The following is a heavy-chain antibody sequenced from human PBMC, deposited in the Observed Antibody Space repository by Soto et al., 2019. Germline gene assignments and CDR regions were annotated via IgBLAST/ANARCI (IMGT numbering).Heavy chain of an antibody. CDR1: GGSITSTSW. Sequence: PSHTLSLTCAVSGGSITSTSWWSSFRHPPGTGLEWIGEIFQSGSTNYNPSLKTRVTISVDKSKNQFSLKLSSVTAADTAVENGARVVSVSFSDYWGKGTL. CDR2: IFQSGST. V-gene: IGHV4-4*02. D-gene: IGHD1-26*01. CDR3: ARVVSVSFSDY. J-gene: IGHJ4*02.